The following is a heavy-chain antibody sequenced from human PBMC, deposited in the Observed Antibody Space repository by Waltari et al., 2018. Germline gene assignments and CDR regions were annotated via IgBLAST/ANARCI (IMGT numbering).Heavy chain of an antibody. CDR1: GGSISSSSYY. CDR2: IYYSGST. V-gene: IGHV4-39*07. Sequence: QLQLQESGPGLVKPSETLSLTCTVSGGSISSSSYYWGWIRKPPGQGLEWIGSIYYSGSTYYNPSLKSRVTISVDTSKNQFSLKLSSVTAADTAVYYCARDESGSGWHWGQGTLVTVSS. D-gene: IGHD6-19*01. J-gene: IGHJ4*02. CDR3: ARDESGSGWH.